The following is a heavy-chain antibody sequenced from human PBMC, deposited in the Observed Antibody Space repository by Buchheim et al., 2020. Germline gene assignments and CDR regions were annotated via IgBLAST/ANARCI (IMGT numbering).Heavy chain of an antibody. CDR3: AREVAAAGTTNYYYYYMDV. CDR2: INHSGST. V-gene: IGHV4-34*01. J-gene: IGHJ6*03. D-gene: IGHD6-13*01. Sequence: QVQLQQWGAGLLKPSETLSLTCAVYGGSFSGYYWSWIRQPPGKGLEWIGEINHSGSTNYNPSLKSRVTISVDTSKNQFSLKLSSVTAADTAVYYCAREVAAAGTTNYYYYYMDVWGKGTT. CDR1: GGSFSGYY.